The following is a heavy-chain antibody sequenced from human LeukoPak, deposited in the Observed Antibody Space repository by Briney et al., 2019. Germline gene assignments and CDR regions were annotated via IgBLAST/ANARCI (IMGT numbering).Heavy chain of an antibody. CDR3: ARLRVYSGYDDYYYYGMDV. CDR1: GDSISGFY. J-gene: IGHJ6*02. Sequence: SETLSLTCTVSGDSISGFYGSWIRQPPGKGLEWIGYIYYSGSTNYNPSLKSRVTISVDTSKNQFSLKLSSVTAADTAVYYCARLRVYSGYDDYYYYGMDVWGQGTTVTVSS. CDR2: IYYSGST. V-gene: IGHV4-59*08. D-gene: IGHD5-12*01.